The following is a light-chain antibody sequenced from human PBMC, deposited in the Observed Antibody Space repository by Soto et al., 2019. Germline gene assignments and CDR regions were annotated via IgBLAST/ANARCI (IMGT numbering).Light chain of an antibody. CDR2: GAS. V-gene: IGKV3-15*01. Sequence: EIVMTQSPAPLSVSPGERATLSCRASPSVNSTLAWYQQKPGQAPRLLIYGASTRATSIPARFIGSGSGTEFTLTNSSLQSEDLAVDYCQQYNNWPPWTFGHATNVEIK. CDR3: QQYNNWPPWT. CDR1: PSVNST. J-gene: IGKJ1*01.